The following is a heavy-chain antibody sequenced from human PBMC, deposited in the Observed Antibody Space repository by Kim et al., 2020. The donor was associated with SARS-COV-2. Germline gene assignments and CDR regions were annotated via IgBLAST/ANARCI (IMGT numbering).Heavy chain of an antibody. CDR2: ISGSGGST. J-gene: IGHJ4*02. V-gene: IGHV3-23*01. Sequence: GGSLRLSCAASGFTFSSYAMSWVRQAPGKGLEWVSAISGSGGSTYYADSVKGRFTISRDNSKNTLYLQMNSLRAEDTAVYYCAKDRDHGVSYYEESGGWGQGTLVTVSS. CDR1: GFTFSSYA. D-gene: IGHD1-26*01. CDR3: AKDRDHGVSYYEESGG.